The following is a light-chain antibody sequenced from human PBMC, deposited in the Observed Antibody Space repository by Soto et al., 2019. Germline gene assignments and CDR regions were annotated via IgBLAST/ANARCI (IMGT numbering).Light chain of an antibody. CDR3: QQYSNWPRT. CDR1: QSVSSN. Sequence: EIVMTQSPATLSVSPGERVTLSCRASQSVSSNLAWYQQKPGQAPRLLIYGASTRTTGIPARFSGSGSGTEFTLTIDSLQSEDFAVYYCQQYSNWPRTFGQGTKVESK. J-gene: IGKJ1*01. CDR2: GAS. V-gene: IGKV3-15*01.